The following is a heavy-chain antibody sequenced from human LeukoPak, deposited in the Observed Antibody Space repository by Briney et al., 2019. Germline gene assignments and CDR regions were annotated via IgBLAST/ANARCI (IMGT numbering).Heavy chain of an antibody. CDR1: GDSVSSNSVA. Sequence: SQTLSHTCAISGDSVSSNSVAWNWIRQSPSRGLEWLRRAYSRSRGGRDYAISVRSRINIDTDTSRNRFSLQLSSVTPEDTAVYYCARGTNSTFDVWGQGTMVTVSS. V-gene: IGHV6-1*01. CDR3: ARGTNSTFDV. D-gene: IGHD1-7*01. CDR2: AYSRSRGGR. J-gene: IGHJ3*01.